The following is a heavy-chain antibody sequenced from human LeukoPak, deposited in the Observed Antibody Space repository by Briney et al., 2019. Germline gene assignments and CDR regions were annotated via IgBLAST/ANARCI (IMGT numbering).Heavy chain of an antibody. Sequence: PGGSLRLSCAASGFTFSSYSMNWVRQAPGKGLEWVSSISSSSSYIYYADSVKGRFTISRDNAKNSLYLQMNSLRAEDTAVYYCARSICLGYCSSTSCYRPSDAFDIWGQGTMVTVSS. CDR3: ARSICLGYCSSTSCYRPSDAFDI. CDR1: GFTFSSYS. D-gene: IGHD2-2*02. V-gene: IGHV3-21*01. CDR2: ISSSSSYI. J-gene: IGHJ3*02.